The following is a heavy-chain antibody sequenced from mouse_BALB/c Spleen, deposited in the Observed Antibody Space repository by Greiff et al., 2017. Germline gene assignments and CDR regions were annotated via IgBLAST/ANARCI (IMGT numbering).Heavy chain of an antibody. Sequence: VQLQQSGAELVRPGVSVKISCKGSGYTFTDYAMHWVKQSHAKSLEWIGVISTYYGDASYNQKFKGKATMTVDKSSSTAYMELARLTSEDSAIYYCATTGRGAWCAYWGQGTLVTVSA. D-gene: IGHD1-1*01. CDR2: ISTYYGDA. CDR3: ATTGRGAWCAY. CDR1: GYTFTDYA. V-gene: IGHV1S137*01. J-gene: IGHJ3*01.